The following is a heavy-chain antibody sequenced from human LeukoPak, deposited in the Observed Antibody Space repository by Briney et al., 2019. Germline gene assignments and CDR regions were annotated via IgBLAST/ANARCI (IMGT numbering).Heavy chain of an antibody. Sequence: GESLKISCEGSGYSFSSFWIGWVRQVPGKGLEWMGVIYPGDSDTRYSPSFQGQVTISADNSVNTMYLQWSSLKASDTAMYYCARRYYYGSGSHYFDEWGQGTLVTVSS. V-gene: IGHV5-51*01. J-gene: IGHJ4*02. CDR2: IYPGDSDT. D-gene: IGHD3-10*01. CDR3: ARRYYYGSGSHYFDE. CDR1: GYSFSSFW.